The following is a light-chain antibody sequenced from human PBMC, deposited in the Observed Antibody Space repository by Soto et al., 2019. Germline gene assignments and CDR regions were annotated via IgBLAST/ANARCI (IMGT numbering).Light chain of an antibody. Sequence: EIVLTQSPATLSLSPGERATLSCRASQSVSSYLAWYQQKPGQAPRLLIYDASNRATGIPARFSGSGSGTDLTLTISSLEPEDVAVYYCQQRSNWPPITFGQGTRLEIK. CDR1: QSVSSY. CDR2: DAS. CDR3: QQRSNWPPIT. J-gene: IGKJ5*01. V-gene: IGKV3-11*01.